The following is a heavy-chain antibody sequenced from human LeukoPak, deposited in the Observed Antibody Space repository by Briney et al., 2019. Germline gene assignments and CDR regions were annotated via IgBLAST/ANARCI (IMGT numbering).Heavy chain of an antibody. J-gene: IGHJ4*02. CDR3: ARDLDNCSGGSCYSGD. V-gene: IGHV1-18*01. D-gene: IGHD2-15*01. Sequence: ASVKVSCKASGYTFTSYGISWVRQAPGQGLEWMGWISAYNGNTNYAQKLQGRVTMTTDTSTSTAYMELRSLRSDDTTVYYCARDLDNCSGGSCYSGDWGQGTLVTVSS. CDR1: GYTFTSYG. CDR2: ISAYNGNT.